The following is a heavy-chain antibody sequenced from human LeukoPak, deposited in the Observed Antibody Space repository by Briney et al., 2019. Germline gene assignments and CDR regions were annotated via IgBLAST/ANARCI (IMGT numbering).Heavy chain of an antibody. J-gene: IGHJ4*02. D-gene: IGHD2-8*02. CDR3: ARRAAQMYHFTGI. CDR1: RGSINSKTYY. CDR2: IFHNGST. Sequence: SETLSLTCTVCRGSINSKTYYSGRIRQPPGKRLEWIGSIFHNGSTNYNPSLKSRLSISVDTSKNQFSLRLSSATAADTAVYFCARRAAQMYHFTGIWGLGTLVTVSS. V-gene: IGHV4-39*01.